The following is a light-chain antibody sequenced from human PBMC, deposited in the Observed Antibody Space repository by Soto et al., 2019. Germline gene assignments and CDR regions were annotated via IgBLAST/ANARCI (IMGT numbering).Light chain of an antibody. V-gene: IGKV4-1*01. J-gene: IGKJ1*01. CDR3: QQYYRTPWT. CDR2: WAS. CDR1: QSVLYSSNNKNY. Sequence: DIVMTQSPDSLAVSLGERATINCKSSQSVLYSSNNKNYLAWYQQKPGQPPKLLIYWASTRESGVPDRFSGSGSGTDFTLTISSLQAVDVAVYYGQQYYRTPWTFGQGTKVEIK.